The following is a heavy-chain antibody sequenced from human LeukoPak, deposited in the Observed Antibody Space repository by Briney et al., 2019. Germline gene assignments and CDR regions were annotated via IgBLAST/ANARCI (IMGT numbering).Heavy chain of an antibody. CDR1: GGSISSYY. D-gene: IGHD6-19*01. CDR3: ARDGSTYSSGWYIGY. Sequence: SETLSLTCTVSGGSISSYYWSWIRQPPGKGLEWIGYIYTSGSTNYNPSLKSRVTMSVDTSKNQFSLKLSSVTAADTAVYYCARDGSTYSSGWYIGYWGQGTLVTVSS. V-gene: IGHV4-4*08. CDR2: IYTSGST. J-gene: IGHJ4*02.